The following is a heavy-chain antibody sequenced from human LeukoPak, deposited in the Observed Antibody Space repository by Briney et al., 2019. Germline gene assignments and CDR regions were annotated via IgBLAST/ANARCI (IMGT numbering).Heavy chain of an antibody. V-gene: IGHV3-30*02. CDR1: GSTFSSYG. CDR3: ASGSCSGGSCYSFAPPFDY. CDR2: IRYDGSNK. J-gene: IGHJ4*02. Sequence: PGGSLRLSCAASGSTFSSYGVHWVRQAPGKGLEWVAFIRYDGSNKYYADSVKGRFTISRDNARNTLYLQMNSLRAEDTAVYYCASGSCSGGSCYSFAPPFDYWGQGTLVTVSS. D-gene: IGHD2-15*01.